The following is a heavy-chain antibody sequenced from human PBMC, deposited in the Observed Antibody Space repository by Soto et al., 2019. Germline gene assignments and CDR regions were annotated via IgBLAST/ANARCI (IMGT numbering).Heavy chain of an antibody. CDR3: ASEHDYGDGVDY. J-gene: IGHJ4*02. CDR1: AGSISSSAYY. Sequence: QLQLQESGPGLVKPSETLSLTCTVSAGSISSSAYYWGWIRQPPGKGLEWIGSIYYTGRTYYNPSLKRRVTISVDTSKNQFSLKLSSVTAADTAVYYCASEHDYGDGVDYWGQGTLVTVSS. V-gene: IGHV4-39*01. D-gene: IGHD4-17*01. CDR2: IYYTGRT.